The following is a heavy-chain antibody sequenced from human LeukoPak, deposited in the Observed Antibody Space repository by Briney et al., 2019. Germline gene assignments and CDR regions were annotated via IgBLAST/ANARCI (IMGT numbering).Heavy chain of an antibody. J-gene: IGHJ6*03. V-gene: IGHV4-4*07. D-gene: IGHD3-22*01. CDR3: ARESDSRPYYYYYMDV. CDR2: IYTSGST. CDR1: GGSISSYY. Sequence: SETLSLTCTVSGGSISSYYWSWIRQPAGKGLDWIGRIYTSGSTNYNPSLKSRVTMSVDTSKNQFSLKLSSVTAADTAVYYCARESDSRPYYYYYMDVWGKGTTVTVSS.